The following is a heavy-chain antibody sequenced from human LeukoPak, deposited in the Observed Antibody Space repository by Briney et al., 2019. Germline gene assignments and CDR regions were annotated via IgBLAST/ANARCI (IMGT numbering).Heavy chain of an antibody. D-gene: IGHD1-26*01. J-gene: IGHJ5*02. CDR1: GGSFSGYY. V-gene: IGHV4-34*01. CDR2: INHSGST. Sequence: PSETLSLTCAVYGGSFSGYYWSWIRQPPGKGLEWIGEINHSGSTNYNPSLKSRVTISVDTSKNQFSLKLSSVTAADTAVYYCARDRWDRTFDPWGQGTLVTVSS. CDR3: ARDRWDRTFDP.